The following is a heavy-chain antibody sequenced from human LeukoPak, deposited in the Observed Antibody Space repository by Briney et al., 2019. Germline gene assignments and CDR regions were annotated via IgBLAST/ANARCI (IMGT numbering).Heavy chain of an antibody. CDR3: VRGLSVAVTLFLLDY. Sequence: PGGSLRLSCAASGFTFSSYWMHWVRQAPGKGLVWVSRINSDGSDATYADSVKGRFTSSRDNAKNTLYLQMNSLRAEDTAVYYCVRGLSVAVTLFLLDYWGQGTLVTVSS. V-gene: IGHV3-74*01. CDR1: GFTFSSYW. CDR2: INSDGSDA. D-gene: IGHD6-6*01. J-gene: IGHJ4*02.